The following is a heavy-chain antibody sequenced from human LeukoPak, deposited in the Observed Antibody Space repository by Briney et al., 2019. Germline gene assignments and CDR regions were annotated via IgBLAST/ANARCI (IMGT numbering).Heavy chain of an antibody. CDR2: MHYSGST. Sequence: SETLSLTCTVSGGSISSSAYYWGWIRQPPGKGLEWIGSMHYSGSTYYNPSLKSRVTISVDTSKKHFSLELDSVIAADTGVYYCARHPDYWGQGTLVTVSS. CDR1: GGSISSSAYY. CDR3: ARHPDY. J-gene: IGHJ4*02. D-gene: IGHD1-14*01. V-gene: IGHV4-39*01.